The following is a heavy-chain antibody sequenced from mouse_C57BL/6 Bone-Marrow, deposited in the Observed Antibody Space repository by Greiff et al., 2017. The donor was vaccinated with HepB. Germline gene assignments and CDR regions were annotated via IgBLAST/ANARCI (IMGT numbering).Heavy chain of an antibody. D-gene: IGHD2-3*01. J-gene: IGHJ3*01. Sequence: VKLMESGAELVRPGTSVKVSCKASGYAFTNYLIEWVKQRPGQGLEWIGVINPGSGGTNYNEKFKGKATLTADKSSSTAYMQLSSLTSEDSAVYFCARSDDGYYEAYWGQGTLVTVSA. CDR2: INPGSGGT. V-gene: IGHV1-54*01. CDR1: GYAFTNYL. CDR3: ARSDDGYYEAY.